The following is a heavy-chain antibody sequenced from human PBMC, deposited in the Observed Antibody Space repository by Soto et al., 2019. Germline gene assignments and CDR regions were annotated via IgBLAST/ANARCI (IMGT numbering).Heavy chain of an antibody. V-gene: IGHV2-5*02. CDR2: IYWDDDK. CDR1: GFSLSTSGVG. D-gene: IGHD3-9*01. Sequence: QITLKESGPTLVKPTQTLTLTCTFSGFSLSTSGVGVGWIRQPPGKALEWLALIYWDDDKRYSPSLKSRVTITKDTSKNQVVLTMPNMDPVDTATYYCAHRHRTGTVEYWGQGTLVTVSS. CDR3: AHRHRTGTVEY. J-gene: IGHJ4*02.